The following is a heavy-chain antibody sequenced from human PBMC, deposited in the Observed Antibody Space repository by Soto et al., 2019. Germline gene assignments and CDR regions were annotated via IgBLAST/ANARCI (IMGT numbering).Heavy chain of an antibody. Sequence: EVQLVESGGDLVQPGGSLRLSCGASGFTFSSYDCHWVRQATGKGLEWVSGIGTAGDTYYAGSVKGRFIMSRENAKNSLYLQMNSLRAGDTAVYYCTRGADGFEYWGQGTLVTVSS. CDR3: TRGADGFEY. CDR2: IGTAGDT. D-gene: IGHD3-16*01. J-gene: IGHJ4*02. V-gene: IGHV3-13*01. CDR1: GFTFSSYD.